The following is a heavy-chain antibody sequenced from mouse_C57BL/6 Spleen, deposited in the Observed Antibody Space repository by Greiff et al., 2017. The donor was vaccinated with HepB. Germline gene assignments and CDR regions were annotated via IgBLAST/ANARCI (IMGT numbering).Heavy chain of an antibody. D-gene: IGHD4-1*01. CDR1: GFTFSSYT. Sequence: EVKVEESGGGLVKPGGSLKLSCAASGFTFSSYTMSWVRQTPEKRLEWVATISGGGGNTYYPDSVKGRFTISRDNAKNTLYLQMSSLRSEDTALYYCARAKLGGFDYWGQGTTLTVSS. CDR3: ARAKLGGFDY. J-gene: IGHJ2*01. V-gene: IGHV5-9*01. CDR2: ISGGGGNT.